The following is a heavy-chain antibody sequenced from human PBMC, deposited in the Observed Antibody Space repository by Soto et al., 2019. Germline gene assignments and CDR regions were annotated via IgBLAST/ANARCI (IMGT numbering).Heavy chain of an antibody. Sequence: GGSLRLSCVASGFTFSSYWMHWVRQAPGKGLVWVSRINSDGSSTSYADSVKGRFTISRDNAKNTLYLQMNSLRAEDTAVYYCARAGFLEWLFPYYYYGMDVWGQGTTVTVSS. J-gene: IGHJ6*02. CDR2: INSDGSST. CDR3: ARAGFLEWLFPYYYYGMDV. V-gene: IGHV3-74*01. CDR1: GFTFSSYW. D-gene: IGHD3-3*01.